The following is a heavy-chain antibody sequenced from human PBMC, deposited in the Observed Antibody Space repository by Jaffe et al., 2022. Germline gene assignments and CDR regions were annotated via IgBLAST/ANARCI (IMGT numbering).Heavy chain of an antibody. CDR1: GFSITRSG. Sequence: QVQLVESGGGVVQPGGSLRLSCVASGFSITRSGVHWVRQAPGKGLEWVAFHRHDGITKLYADSVKGRFTLSGDDSRNTVYLQMNSLRLDDTAVYYCTKDRDNTWAGEYWGPGTLVTVSS. CDR3: TKDRDNTWAGEY. CDR2: HRHDGITK. D-gene: IGHD3-10*01. V-gene: IGHV3-30*02. J-gene: IGHJ4*02.